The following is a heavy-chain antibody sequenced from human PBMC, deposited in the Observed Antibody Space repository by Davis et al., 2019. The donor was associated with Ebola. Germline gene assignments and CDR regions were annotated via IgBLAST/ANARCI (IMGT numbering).Heavy chain of an antibody. Sequence: GESLKISCAASGFTFSSYSMHWVRQAPGKGLEWVSSISSSSSYIYYADSVKGRFTISRDNAKNSLYLQMNSLRAEDTAVYYCASVGYCSGGSCYPPVYWGQGTLVTVSS. V-gene: IGHV3-21*01. J-gene: IGHJ4*02. CDR1: GFTFSSYS. D-gene: IGHD2-15*01. CDR2: ISSSSSYI. CDR3: ASVGYCSGGSCYPPVY.